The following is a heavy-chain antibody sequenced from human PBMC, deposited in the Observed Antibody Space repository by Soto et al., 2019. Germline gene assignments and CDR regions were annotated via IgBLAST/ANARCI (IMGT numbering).Heavy chain of an antibody. CDR3: ARGGSRYYDSSGYSLFDP. Sequence: PSETLSLTCAVYGGSFSGYYWSWTRQPPGKGLEWIGEINHSGSTNYNPSLKSRVTISVDTSKNQFSLKLSSVTAADTAVYYCARGGSRYYDSSGYSLFDPWGQGTLVTVSS. V-gene: IGHV4-34*01. D-gene: IGHD3-22*01. CDR1: GGSFSGYY. CDR2: INHSGST. J-gene: IGHJ5*02.